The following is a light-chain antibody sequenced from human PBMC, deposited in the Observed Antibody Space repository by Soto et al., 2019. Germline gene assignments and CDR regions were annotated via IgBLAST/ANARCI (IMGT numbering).Light chain of an antibody. CDR3: QQSFGVPYT. J-gene: IGKJ2*01. CDR2: AAS. Sequence: DIEMTQSPSSLSASVGDRVSITCRASRGIRNDLGWYQQKPGKAPKLLVFAASTLQYGVPSRFSGSGSGTDFTLTITSLQPEDFAIYSCQQSFGVPYTLDQGAKVDIK. CDR1: RGIRND. V-gene: IGKV1-39*01.